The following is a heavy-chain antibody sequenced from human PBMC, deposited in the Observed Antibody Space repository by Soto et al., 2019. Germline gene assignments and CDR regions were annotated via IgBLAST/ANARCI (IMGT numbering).Heavy chain of an antibody. J-gene: IGHJ4*02. V-gene: IGHV3-23*03. Sequence: PCGSLRLSCAASGFSFCDYSMNWVRQATGKGLEWVSFIDLSGTTTYYRDSVKGRFTIFKDKSMNTVYLQMNSLTVEDVAFFYCTKDRIPDGFSVWDYLVKGALVPVSS. D-gene: IGHD3-10*01. CDR2: IDLSGTTT. CDR1: GFSFCDYS. CDR3: TKDRIPDGFSVWDY.